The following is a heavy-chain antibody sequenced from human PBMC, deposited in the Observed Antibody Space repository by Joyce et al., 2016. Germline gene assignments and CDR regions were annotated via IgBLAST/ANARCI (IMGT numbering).Heavy chain of an antibody. CDR3: ASGVAGYCSSSTCPRPLDV. Sequence: VRQTPGQGLEWMGGIIPVIVTPHYAQKFQGTVSITADTGTSTVFMEVRSLTSDDTAMYYCASGVAGYCSSSTCPRPLDVWGQGTMVIVS. J-gene: IGHJ3*01. V-gene: IGHV1-69*06. CDR2: IIPVIVTP. D-gene: IGHD2-2*01.